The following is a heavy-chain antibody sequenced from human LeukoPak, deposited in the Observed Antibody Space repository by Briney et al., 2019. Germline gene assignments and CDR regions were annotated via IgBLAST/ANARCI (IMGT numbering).Heavy chain of an antibody. D-gene: IGHD6-19*01. V-gene: IGHV3-48*03. J-gene: IGHJ4*02. CDR2: ISSSGSTI. CDR3: AKSIIAVAGLFDY. Sequence: GGSLRLSCAASGFTFSSYEMNWVRQAPGKGLEWVSYISSSGSTIYDADSVKGRFTISRDNAKNSLYLQMNSLRAEDTAVYYCAKSIIAVAGLFDYWGQGTLVTVSS. CDR1: GFTFSSYE.